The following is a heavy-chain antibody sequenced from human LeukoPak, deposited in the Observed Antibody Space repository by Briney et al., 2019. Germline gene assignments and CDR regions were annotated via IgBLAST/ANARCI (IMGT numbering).Heavy chain of an antibody. V-gene: IGHV4-59*01. CDR1: GGSISSYY. CDR3: ARGTTVTTDYYYGMDV. Sequence: PSETLSLTCTVSGGSISSYYWSWIRQPPGKGLEWIGYIYYSGSTNYNPSLKSRVTISVDTSKNQFSLKLRSVTAADTAVYYCARGTTVTTDYYYGMDVWGQGTTVTVSS. D-gene: IGHD4-17*01. J-gene: IGHJ6*02. CDR2: IYYSGST.